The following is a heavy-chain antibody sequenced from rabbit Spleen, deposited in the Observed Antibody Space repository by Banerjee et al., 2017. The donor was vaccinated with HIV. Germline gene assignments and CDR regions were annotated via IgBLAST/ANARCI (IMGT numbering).Heavy chain of an antibody. Sequence: QEQLVESGGGLVQPEGSLTLTCKASEFSFSGTYYMCWVRQAPGKGLEWIACIYVHKIGETFYASWAKGRFAISKTSSTTVTLQMTSLTVADTATYFCARDYTYGVAGSAGATYYGMDLWGPGTLVTVS. CDR2: IYVHKIGET. J-gene: IGHJ6*01. CDR1: EFSFSGTYY. CDR3: ARDYTYGVAGSAGATYYGMDL. D-gene: IGHD4-2*01. V-gene: IGHV1S45*01.